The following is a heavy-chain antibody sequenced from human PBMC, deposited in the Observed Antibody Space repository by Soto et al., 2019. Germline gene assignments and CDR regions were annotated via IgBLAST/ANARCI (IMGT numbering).Heavy chain of an antibody. J-gene: IGHJ4*02. Sequence: QVHLVQSGAEVKKPGSSVKVSCKASGGPFSNYAISWVRQAPGQGLEWLGGIVPVFRTPNYADKFQGRLTVIADESTSTAYMELSSLTSEDTAMYFCARDARRGQWLVPPGFDFWGQGTLVIVSS. CDR2: IVPVFRTP. V-gene: IGHV1-69*01. CDR3: ARDARRGQWLVPPGFDF. CDR1: GGPFSNYA. D-gene: IGHD6-19*01.